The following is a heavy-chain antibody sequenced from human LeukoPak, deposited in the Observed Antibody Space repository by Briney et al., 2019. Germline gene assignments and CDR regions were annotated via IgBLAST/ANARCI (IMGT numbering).Heavy chain of an antibody. Sequence: SETLSLTCTVSGGPISSYYWSWIRQPPGKGLEWIGYIYTSGSTNYNPSLKSRVTISVDTSKNQFSLKLSSVTAADTAVYYCARLRHDCSGGSCYYYYYYYMDVWGKGTTVTVSS. CDR2: IYTSGST. CDR1: GGPISSYY. CDR3: ARLRHDCSGGSCYYYYYYYMDV. D-gene: IGHD2-15*01. J-gene: IGHJ6*03. V-gene: IGHV4-4*09.